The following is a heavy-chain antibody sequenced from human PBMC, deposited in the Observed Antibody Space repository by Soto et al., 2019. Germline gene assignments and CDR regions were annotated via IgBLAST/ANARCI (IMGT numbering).Heavy chain of an antibody. CDR3: ARDGAPGYCISTSCYPLSNWFDP. V-gene: IGHV1-69*13. J-gene: IGHJ5*02. CDR1: GYTFTNNA. D-gene: IGHD2-2*03. Sequence: SVKVSCKASGYTFTNNAIHWVRQAPGQRLEWMGGIIPIFGTANYAQKFQGRVTITADESTSTAYMELSSLRSEDTAVYYCARDGAPGYCISTSCYPLSNWFDPWGQGTLVTVSS. CDR2: IIPIFGTA.